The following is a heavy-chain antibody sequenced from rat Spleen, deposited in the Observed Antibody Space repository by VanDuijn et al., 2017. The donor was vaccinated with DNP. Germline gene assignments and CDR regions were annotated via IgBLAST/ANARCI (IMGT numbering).Heavy chain of an antibody. CDR2: ITGSGGST. Sequence: EVQLVESGGGLVQPGRSLTLSCAASGFTFSDYYMAWVRQAPKKGLEWVASITGSGGSTYYPDSVKGRFTISRDNAKNTLYLRMNSLRSEDTATYYCAMGSGSRYWYFDFWGPGTMVTVSS. J-gene: IGHJ1*01. CDR1: GFTFSDYY. V-gene: IGHV5-25*01. D-gene: IGHD5-1*01. CDR3: AMGSGSRYWYFDF.